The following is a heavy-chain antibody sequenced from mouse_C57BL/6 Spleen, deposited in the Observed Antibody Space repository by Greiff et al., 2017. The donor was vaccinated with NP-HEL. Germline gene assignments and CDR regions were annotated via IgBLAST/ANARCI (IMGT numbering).Heavy chain of an antibody. CDR3: ATGGKPLYYFDY. V-gene: IGHV7-3*01. J-gene: IGHJ2*01. CDR2: IRNKANGYTT. Sequence: EVKLMESGGGLVQPGGSLSLSCAASGFTFTDYYMSWVRQPPGKALEWLGFIRNKANGYTTEYSASVKGRFTISRDNSQSILYLQMNALRAEDSATYYCATGGKPLYYFDYWGQGTTLTVSS. CDR1: GFTFTDYY.